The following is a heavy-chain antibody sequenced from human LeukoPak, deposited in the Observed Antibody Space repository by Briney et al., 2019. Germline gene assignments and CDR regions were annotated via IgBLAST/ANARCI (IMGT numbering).Heavy chain of an antibody. CDR1: GGSISSSSYY. J-gene: IGHJ3*02. CDR2: IYYSGST. D-gene: IGHD3-10*01. Sequence: PSETLSLTCTVSGGSISSSSYYWGWIRQPPGKGLEWIGSIYYSGSTYYNPSLKSRVTISVDTSKNQFSLKLSSVTAADTAVYYCASSTYYYGSGRLAVYAFDIWGQGTMVTVSS. CDR3: ASSTYYYGSGRLAVYAFDI. V-gene: IGHV4-39*01.